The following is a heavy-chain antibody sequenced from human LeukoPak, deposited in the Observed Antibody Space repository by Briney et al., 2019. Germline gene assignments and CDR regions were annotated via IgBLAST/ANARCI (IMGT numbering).Heavy chain of an antibody. CDR1: GGSISSYY. V-gene: IGHV4-4*07. CDR3: ARGLVATPQGYYYFYMDV. J-gene: IGHJ6*03. CDR2: IYTSGST. D-gene: IGHD5-12*01. Sequence: SETLSLTCTVSGGSISSYYWSWIRQPAGKGLEWIGRIYTSGSTNYNPSLKSRVTMSVDTSKNQFSLKLSSVTAADTAVYYCARGLVATPQGYYYFYMDVWGKGITVTVSS.